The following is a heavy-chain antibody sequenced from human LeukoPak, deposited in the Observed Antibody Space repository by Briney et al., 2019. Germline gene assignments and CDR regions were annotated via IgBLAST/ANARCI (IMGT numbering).Heavy chain of an antibody. CDR3: QSRFLEWLLDY. CDR1: GGSISSNNYY. V-gene: IGHV4-39*01. Sequence: PSETLSLTCTVSGGSISSNNYYWGWIRQPPGKGLEWIGSIYYGGYTYYNPSLKSRVTISVDTSKNQFSLKLSSVTAADTAIYYCQSRFLEWLLDYWGQGTLVTVSS. CDR2: IYYGGYT. D-gene: IGHD3-3*01. J-gene: IGHJ4*02.